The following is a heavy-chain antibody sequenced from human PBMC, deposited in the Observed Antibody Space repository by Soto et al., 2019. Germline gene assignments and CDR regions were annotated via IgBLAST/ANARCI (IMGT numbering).Heavy chain of an antibody. J-gene: IGHJ4*02. Sequence: GGSLRLSXAASGFTFTSYAMSWVRQAPGKGLEWVSGISGSGDRRHYADSVKGRFTISRDNSKNTLFLQMDSLRAEDTAVYYCAKASTYEYVWGSFRYYFDNWGQGTLVTVSS. CDR1: GFTFTSYA. V-gene: IGHV3-23*01. D-gene: IGHD3-16*02. CDR3: AKASTYEYVWGSFRYYFDN. CDR2: ISGSGDRR.